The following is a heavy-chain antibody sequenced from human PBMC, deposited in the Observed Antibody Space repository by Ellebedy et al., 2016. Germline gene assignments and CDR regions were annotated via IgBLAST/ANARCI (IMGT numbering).Heavy chain of an antibody. CDR1: GYSFSSYW. V-gene: IGHV5-51*01. CDR3: ARSDSNYDYVWGSYRYGPIDY. CDR2: IYPDDSDT. J-gene: IGHJ4*02. Sequence: GESLKISXKGSGYSFSSYWIGWVRQMPGKGLEWMGVIYPDDSDTRYSPSFQGQVTISADKSISTAYLQWSSLKASDTAMYYCARSDSNYDYVWGSYRYGPIDYWGQGTLVIVSS. D-gene: IGHD3-16*02.